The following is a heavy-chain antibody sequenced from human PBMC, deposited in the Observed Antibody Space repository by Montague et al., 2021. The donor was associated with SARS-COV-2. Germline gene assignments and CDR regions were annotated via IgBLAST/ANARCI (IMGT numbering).Heavy chain of an antibody. Sequence: SETLSLTCTVSGGSISSSSYYWGWIRQPTGKGLEWIGSINYSGSTYYNPSLKSRVTISLDTTKNQFSLKLSSVTAAATAVYYCARRSYDILTGYSIPNWFDPWGQGTLVTVSS. CDR1: GGSISSSSYY. V-gene: IGHV4-39*01. J-gene: IGHJ5*02. CDR3: ARRSYDILTGYSIPNWFDP. D-gene: IGHD3-9*01. CDR2: INYSGST.